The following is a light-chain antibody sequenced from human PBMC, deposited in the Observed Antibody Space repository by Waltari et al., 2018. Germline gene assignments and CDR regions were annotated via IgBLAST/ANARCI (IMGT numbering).Light chain of an antibody. V-gene: IGLV2-8*01. Sequence: QSALTQPPSASGSPGQSVTIPCSGTSSDIGTYNLVSWYQQHPGKAPKVITHHVNKRPSGVPDRFSGSKSGNMAFLTVSGLQTEDEADYYCTSYAGPSGVLFGGGTRLTVL. CDR1: SSDIGTYNL. J-gene: IGLJ2*01. CDR2: HVN. CDR3: TSYAGPSGVL.